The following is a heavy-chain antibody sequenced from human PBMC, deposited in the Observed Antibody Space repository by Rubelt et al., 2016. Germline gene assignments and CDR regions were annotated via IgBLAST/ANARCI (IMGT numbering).Heavy chain of an antibody. CDR2: INSDGSST. J-gene: IGHJ2*01. V-gene: IGHV3-74*01. CDR3: ARSKDTAMVTDADWYFDL. Sequence: AASGLTFSSYWMHWVRQAPGKGLVWVSRINSDGSSTSYADSVKGRFTISRDNAKNTLYLQMNSLRAEDTAVYYCARSKDTAMVTDADWYFDLWGRGTLVTVSS. D-gene: IGHD5-18*01. CDR1: GLTFSSYW.